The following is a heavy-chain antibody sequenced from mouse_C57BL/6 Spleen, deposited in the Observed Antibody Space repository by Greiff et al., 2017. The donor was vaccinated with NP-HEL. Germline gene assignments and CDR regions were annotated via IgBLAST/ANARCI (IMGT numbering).Heavy chain of an antibody. D-gene: IGHD1-1*01. CDR2: IYPGSGST. Sequence: VQLQQPGAELVKPGASVKMSCKASGYTFTSYWITWVKQRPGQGLEWIGDIYPGSGSTNYNEKFKGKATLTVDTSSSTAYMQLSSLTSEDSAVYECARRYGSSYYYAMDYWGQGTSVTVSS. CDR1: GYTFTSYW. V-gene: IGHV1-55*01. CDR3: ARRYGSSYYYAMDY. J-gene: IGHJ4*01.